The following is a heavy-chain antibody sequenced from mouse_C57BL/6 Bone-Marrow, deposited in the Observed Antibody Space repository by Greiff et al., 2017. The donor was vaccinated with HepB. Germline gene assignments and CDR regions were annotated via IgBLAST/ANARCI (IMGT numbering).Heavy chain of an antibody. CDR3: ARYYYGLDY. CDR2: IYPGSGNT. V-gene: IGHV1-76*01. CDR1: GYTFTDYY. D-gene: IGHD1-1*01. J-gene: IGHJ2*01. Sequence: QVQLKESGAELVRPGASVKLSCKASGYTFTDYYINWVKQRPGQGLEWIARIYPGSGNTYYNEKFKGKATLTAEKSSSTAYMQLSSLTSEDSAVYFCARYYYGLDYWGQGTTLTVSS.